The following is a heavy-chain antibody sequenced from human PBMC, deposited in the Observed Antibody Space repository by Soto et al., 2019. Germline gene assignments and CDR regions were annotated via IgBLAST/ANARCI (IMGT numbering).Heavy chain of an antibody. CDR2: ITSTSSAI. V-gene: IGHV3-48*02. J-gene: IGHJ4*02. D-gene: IGHD2-21*01. CDR3: ARDRKGAAYTHGPSYFDY. CDR1: GFPFSFYS. Sequence: PGGSLRLSCAASGFPFSFYSMNWVRQAPGKGLEWISYITSTSSAINYADSVRGRFTISRDNAMRSLFLHMNSLRDEDTAVYYCARDRKGAAYTHGPSYFDYWGQGALVTVSS.